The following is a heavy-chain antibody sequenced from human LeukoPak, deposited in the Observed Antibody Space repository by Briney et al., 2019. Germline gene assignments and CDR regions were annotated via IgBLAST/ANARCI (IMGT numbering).Heavy chain of an antibody. V-gene: IGHV3-74*01. J-gene: IGHJ4*02. CDR1: GFTISSYW. CDR2: INTDGSST. D-gene: IGHD3-22*01. Sequence: GGSLRLSCAASGFTISSYWMHWVRQAPGKGPVWVSRINTDGSSTSYADSVKGRFTISRDNSKNTLYLQMNSLRAEDTAVYYCAKDPSYYYDNSGYYSFDYWGQGTLVTVSS. CDR3: AKDPSYYYDNSGYYSFDY.